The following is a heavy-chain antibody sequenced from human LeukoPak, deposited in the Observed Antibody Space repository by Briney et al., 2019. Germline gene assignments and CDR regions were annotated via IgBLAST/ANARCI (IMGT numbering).Heavy chain of an antibody. CDR3: ARQYCSGGSCAYYYMDV. CDR1: GFTFSSYS. D-gene: IGHD2-15*01. CDR2: ISSGSSYI. J-gene: IGHJ6*03. Sequence: GGSLRLSCAASGFTFSSYSMNWVRQAPGKGLEWVSSISSGSSYIYYADSVKGRFTISRDNAKNSLYLQMNSLRAEDTAVYYCARQYCSGGSCAYYYMDVWGKGTTVTVSS. V-gene: IGHV3-21*01.